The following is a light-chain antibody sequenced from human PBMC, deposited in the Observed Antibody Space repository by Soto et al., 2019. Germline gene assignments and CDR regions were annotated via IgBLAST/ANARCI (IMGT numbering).Light chain of an antibody. J-gene: IGKJ5*01. V-gene: IGKV3-11*01. Sequence: EVVLTQSPVTLSLSPGERSTLSCRASQSFRGLLAWYQQKPGQAPRLLIYDAYNRATGIPPRFGGSGSGTDFTLTISSLEPEDSAVYYCQQRHMWPITFGQGIRLEI. CDR3: QQRHMWPIT. CDR1: QSFRGL. CDR2: DAY.